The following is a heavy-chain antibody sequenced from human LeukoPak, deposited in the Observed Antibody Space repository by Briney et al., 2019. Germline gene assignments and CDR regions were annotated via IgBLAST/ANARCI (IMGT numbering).Heavy chain of an antibody. V-gene: IGHV3-23*01. CDR3: AKGFYFYYFDY. D-gene: IGHD2-15*01. CDR1: GFTFSSYG. Sequence: PGGSLRLSCAASGFTFSSYGMHWVRQAPGKGLEWVSLISGTTGSTYYADSVKGRFTISRDNSKNTLYLQMNSLRAEDTAVYYCAKGFYFYYFDYWGQGTLVTVSS. J-gene: IGHJ4*02. CDR2: ISGTTGST.